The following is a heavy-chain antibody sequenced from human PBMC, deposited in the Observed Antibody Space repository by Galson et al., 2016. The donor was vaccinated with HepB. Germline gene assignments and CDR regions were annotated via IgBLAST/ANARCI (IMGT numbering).Heavy chain of an antibody. CDR3: TIQDYSDAFDV. J-gene: IGHJ3*01. CDR1: GFTFSNAW. D-gene: IGHD2-15*01. Sequence: SLRISCAASGFTFSNAWMSWVRQAPGKSREWVGRIKTKTDGGTTEYAAPVKGRYTISRDDLKTTLYLQITSLKTEDTAVYYCTIQDYSDAFDVWGQGTMVAVSS. CDR2: IKTKTDGGTT. V-gene: IGHV3-15*01.